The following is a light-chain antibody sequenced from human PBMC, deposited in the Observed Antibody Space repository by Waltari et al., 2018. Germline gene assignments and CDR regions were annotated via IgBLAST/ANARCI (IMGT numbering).Light chain of an antibody. J-gene: IGLJ2*01. CDR3: CSHAGSTTFVV. Sequence: QSALTQPASVSGSPGQSITISCIGTNSDFGAYNYVSWYQQHPGKAPKLIIYNVTKWPSGVSNRFSGSKSGNTASLTISGLQAEDEADYYCCSHAGSTTFVVFGGGTKLTVL. V-gene: IGLV2-23*02. CDR2: NVT. CDR1: NSDFGAYNY.